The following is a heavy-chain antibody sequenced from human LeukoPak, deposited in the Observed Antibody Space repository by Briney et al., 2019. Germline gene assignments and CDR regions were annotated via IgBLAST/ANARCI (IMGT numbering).Heavy chain of an antibody. CDR3: ARDQDYGDFDY. Sequence: GGSPRLSCAASGFIFSSYSMNWVRQAPGKGLEWVSYISSSSSTIYYADSVKGRFTISRDNAKNSLYLQMNSLRDEDTAVYCARDQDYGDFDYWGQGTLVTVSS. V-gene: IGHV3-48*02. J-gene: IGHJ4*02. CDR1: GFIFSSYS. D-gene: IGHD4/OR15-4a*01. CDR2: ISSSSSTI.